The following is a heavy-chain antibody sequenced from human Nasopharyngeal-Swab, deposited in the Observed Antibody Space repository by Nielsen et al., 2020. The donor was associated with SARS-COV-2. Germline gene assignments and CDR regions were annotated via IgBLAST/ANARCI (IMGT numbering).Heavy chain of an antibody. CDR1: GFTFSSYA. CDR3: AKLSATVVTPAFDY. CDR2: ISGSGGST. Sequence: GGPPRLSCAASGFTFSSYAMSWVRQAPGKGLEWVSAISGSGGSTYYADSVKGRFTISRDNSKNTLYLQMNSLSAEDTDVYYCAKLSATVVTPAFDYWGQGTLVTVSS. J-gene: IGHJ4*02. V-gene: IGHV3-23*01. D-gene: IGHD4-23*01.